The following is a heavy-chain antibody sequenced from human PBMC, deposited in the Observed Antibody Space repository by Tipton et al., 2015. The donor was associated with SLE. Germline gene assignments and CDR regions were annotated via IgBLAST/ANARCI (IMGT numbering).Heavy chain of an antibody. CDR1: GDSITTPNW. CDR3: ARTGAVYAISGYIWYFDL. V-gene: IGHV4-4*02. CDR2: ISHSGST. Sequence: GSLRLSCAVSGDSITTPNWWSWVRQPPGKGLEWIGEISHSGSTNYNPSLKSRVTISVDKSKNQISLKVISVTAADTAVYYCARTGAVYAISGYIWYFDLWGRGTLVTVSS. J-gene: IGHJ2*01. D-gene: IGHD3-22*01.